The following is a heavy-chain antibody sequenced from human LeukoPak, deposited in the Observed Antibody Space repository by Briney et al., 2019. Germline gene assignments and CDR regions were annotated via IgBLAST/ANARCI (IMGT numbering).Heavy chain of an antibody. CDR2: INHSGST. CDR1: GGSFSGYY. J-gene: IGHJ4*02. D-gene: IGHD1-7*01. CDR3: ARLFYNYNYRIDY. Sequence: PSETLSLTCAVYGGSFSGYYWSWIRQPPEKGLEWIGEINHSGSTNYNPSLKSRVTMSVDTSKNQLSLRLSSVTAADTAVHYCARLFYNYNYRIDYWGQGTLVTVSS. V-gene: IGHV4-34*01.